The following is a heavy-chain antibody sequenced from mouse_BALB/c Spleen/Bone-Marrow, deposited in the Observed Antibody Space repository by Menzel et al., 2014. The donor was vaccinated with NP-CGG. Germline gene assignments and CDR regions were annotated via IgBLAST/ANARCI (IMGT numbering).Heavy chain of an antibody. CDR3: AREVVATDYFDY. J-gene: IGHJ2*01. D-gene: IGHD1-1*01. Sequence: VQLQQSGPELVKPGASVKMSCKASGYTFTSYAMHWVKPKPGQGLEWIGYISPYNDGTKYNEKFKGKATLTSDKSSSTAYMELSSLTSEDSAVYYCAREVVATDYFDYWGRGTTLTVSS. V-gene: IGHV1-14*01. CDR1: GYTFTSYA. CDR2: ISPYNDGT.